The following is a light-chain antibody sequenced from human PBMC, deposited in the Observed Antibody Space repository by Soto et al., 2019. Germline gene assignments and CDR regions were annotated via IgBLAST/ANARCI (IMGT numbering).Light chain of an antibody. Sequence: DIQMTQSPSTLSASVGDSVTITCRASQSITILLAWYQQKPGKAPKLLIYDASSLEGGVPSRFSGSGSGTEFTLTISGLQPDDFATYYCQQSYSTPFTFGPGTKVDIK. CDR2: DAS. V-gene: IGKV1-5*01. CDR1: QSITIL. CDR3: QQSYSTPFT. J-gene: IGKJ3*01.